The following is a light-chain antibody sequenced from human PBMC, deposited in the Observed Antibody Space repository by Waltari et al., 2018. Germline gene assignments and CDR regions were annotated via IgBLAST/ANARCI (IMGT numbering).Light chain of an antibody. CDR3: QKYERLPAT. Sequence: IVLTQSPDTLSFSPGETATLSCRASQSVSRALVWYQQKPGQAPRLLIYDASRRAPGIPDRFSGSGSGTDFSLTISRLEPEDFAVYYCQKYERLPATFGQGTKVEIK. CDR2: DAS. V-gene: IGKV3-20*01. CDR1: QSVSRA. J-gene: IGKJ1*01.